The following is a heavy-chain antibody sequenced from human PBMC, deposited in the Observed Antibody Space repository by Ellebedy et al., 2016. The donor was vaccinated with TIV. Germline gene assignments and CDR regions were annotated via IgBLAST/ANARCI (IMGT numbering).Heavy chain of an antibody. D-gene: IGHD3-10*01. CDR1: GGTTCGYH. V-gene: IGHV4-59*01. CDR2: VYYSGST. Sequence: MPSETLSLTCRVSGGTTCGYHWNWIRRPPGKGLEWIGYVYYSGSTDYNPALRSRVSMSVDTSKNQFSLKLNFMTAADTAIYYCARGAHYREAFDIWGQGTEVTVSS. CDR3: ARGAHYREAFDI. J-gene: IGHJ3*02.